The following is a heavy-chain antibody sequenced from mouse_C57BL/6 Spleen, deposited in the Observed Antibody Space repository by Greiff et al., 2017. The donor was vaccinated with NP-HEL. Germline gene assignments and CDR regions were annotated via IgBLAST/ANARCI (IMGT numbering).Heavy chain of an antibody. D-gene: IGHD3-3*01. CDR1: GYAFSSSW. CDR3: ARWGTGYFDY. CDR2: IYPGDGDT. J-gene: IGHJ2*01. V-gene: IGHV1-82*01. Sequence: VQLQESGPELVKPGASVKISCKASGYAFSSSWMNWVKQRPGKGLEWIGRIYPGDGDTNYNGKFKGKATLTADKSSSTAYMQLSSLTSEDSAVYFCARWGTGYFDYWGQGTTVTVSS.